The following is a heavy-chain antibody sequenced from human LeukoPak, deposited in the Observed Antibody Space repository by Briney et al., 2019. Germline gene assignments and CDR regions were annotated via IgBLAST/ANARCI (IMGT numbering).Heavy chain of an antibody. V-gene: IGHV4-38-2*02. CDR1: GYSISSGYY. J-gene: IGHJ5*02. CDR3: ARVLPLVGATHNWFDP. Sequence: SETLSLTCTVSGYSISSGYYWGWIRQPPGKGLEWIGSIYHSGSTYYNPSLKSRVTISVDTSKNQFSLKLSSVTAADTAVYYCARVLPLVGATHNWFDPWGQGTLVTVSS. D-gene: IGHD1-26*01. CDR2: IYHSGST.